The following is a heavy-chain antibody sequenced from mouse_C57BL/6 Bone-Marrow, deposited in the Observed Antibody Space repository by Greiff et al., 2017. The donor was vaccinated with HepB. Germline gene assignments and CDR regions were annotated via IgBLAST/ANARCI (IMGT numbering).Heavy chain of an antibody. CDR1: GYSFTDYN. CDR2: INPNYGTT. Sequence: EVQVVESGPELVKPGASVKISCKASGYSFTDYNMNWVKQSNGKSLEWIGVINPNYGTTSYNQKFKGKATLTVDQSSSTAYMQLNSLTSEDSAVYYCARWGYGSSPYWYFDVWGTGTTVTVSS. D-gene: IGHD1-1*01. V-gene: IGHV1-39*01. CDR3: ARWGYGSSPYWYFDV. J-gene: IGHJ1*03.